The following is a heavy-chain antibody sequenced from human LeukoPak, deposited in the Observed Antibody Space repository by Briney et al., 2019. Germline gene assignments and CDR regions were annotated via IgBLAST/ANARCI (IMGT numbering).Heavy chain of an antibody. CDR3: ARGWGSSGWTYYYYYYGMDV. D-gene: IGHD6-19*01. Sequence: ASVKVSCKASGYTFTSYDINWVRQATGQGLEWMGWMNPNSGNTGYAQKFQGRVTMTRNTSISTAYMELSSLRSEDTAVYYCARGWGSSGWTYYYYYYGMDVWGQGTTVTVSS. V-gene: IGHV1-8*01. J-gene: IGHJ6*02. CDR2: MNPNSGNT. CDR1: GYTFTSYD.